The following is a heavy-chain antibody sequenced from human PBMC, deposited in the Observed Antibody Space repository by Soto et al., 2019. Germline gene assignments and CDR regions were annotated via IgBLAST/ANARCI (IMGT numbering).Heavy chain of an antibody. CDR3: ARVRSYYYMDV. Sequence: GASVKVSCKASGYTVTSYAMHWVRQTPGQRLEWMGWINAYNGNTNYSQKLQGRVTMTTDTSTSTAYMELRSLRSDDTAVYYCARVRSYYYMDVWGKGTTVTVSS. V-gene: IGHV1-3*01. CDR1: GYTVTSYA. CDR2: INAYNGNT. J-gene: IGHJ6*03.